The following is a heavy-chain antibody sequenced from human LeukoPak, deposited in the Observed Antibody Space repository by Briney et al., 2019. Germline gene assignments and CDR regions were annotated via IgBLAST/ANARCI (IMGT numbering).Heavy chain of an antibody. CDR1: GFMFNSYA. V-gene: IGHV3-23*01. D-gene: IGHD3-3*01. CDR2: ISVSGSST. Sequence: GGSLRLSCAASGFMFNSYAMTWVRQAPGKGLEWVSTISVSGSSTFYADAVKGRFTISRDNSKNTLYLQMNSLRAEDTAVYYCAKAGGREIFGVVPYCMDVWGKGTTVTVSS. J-gene: IGHJ6*03. CDR3: AKAGGREIFGVVPYCMDV.